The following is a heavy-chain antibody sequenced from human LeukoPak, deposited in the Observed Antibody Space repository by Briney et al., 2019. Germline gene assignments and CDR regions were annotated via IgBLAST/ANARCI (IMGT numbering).Heavy chain of an antibody. CDR3: AKVVPDY. V-gene: IGHV3-30*18. Sequence: VRSLRLSCAASGFTFSSYGMHWVRQAPGKGLEWVAVISYDGSNKYYADSVKGRFTISRDNSKNTLYLQMNSLRAEDTAVYYCAKVVPDYWGQGTLVTVSS. CDR1: GFTFSSYG. CDR2: ISYDGSNK. J-gene: IGHJ4*02. D-gene: IGHD6-6*01.